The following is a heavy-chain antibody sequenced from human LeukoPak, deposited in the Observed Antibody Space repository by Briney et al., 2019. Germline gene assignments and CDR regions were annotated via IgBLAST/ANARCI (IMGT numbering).Heavy chain of an antibody. Sequence: PGGSLRLSCAASGFTVSSNYMSWVRQAPGKGLEWVSVIYSGGSTYYADSVKGRFTISRDNAKNSLYLQMNSLRAEDTAVYYCARERRELLYYYYYMDVWGKGTTVTVSS. CDR1: GFTVSSNY. D-gene: IGHD1-26*01. V-gene: IGHV3-53*01. CDR3: ARERRELLYYYYYMDV. CDR2: IYSGGST. J-gene: IGHJ6*03.